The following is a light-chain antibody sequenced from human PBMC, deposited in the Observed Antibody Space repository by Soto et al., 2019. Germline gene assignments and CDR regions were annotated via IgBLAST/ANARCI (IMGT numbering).Light chain of an antibody. CDR1: QSVNNF. CDR3: QQYDNWPLT. Sequence: EIVMTQSPATLSVSPGERATLSCRASQSVNNFLAWYQQRPGQAPRFLIYGASTRANGVPARFSGSGSGTEFTLTISSLQSEDFAVYYCQQYDNWPLTFGGGTKVDIK. CDR2: GAS. J-gene: IGKJ4*01. V-gene: IGKV3-15*01.